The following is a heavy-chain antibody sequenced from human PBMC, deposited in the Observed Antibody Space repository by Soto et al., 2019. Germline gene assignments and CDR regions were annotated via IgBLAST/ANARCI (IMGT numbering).Heavy chain of an antibody. Sequence: SVKDSCKASGYTFTGHYIHWVRQAPEQGPEWMGEIGPESGATRYAQKFQGRVTMTRDMSTTTVYMELNNLSPDDTAVYYCGRGRSGQIVVFYWGQGTPVTVSS. CDR3: GRGRSGQIVVFY. CDR2: IGPESGAT. D-gene: IGHD1-26*01. J-gene: IGHJ4*02. V-gene: IGHV1-2*02. CDR1: GYTFTGHY.